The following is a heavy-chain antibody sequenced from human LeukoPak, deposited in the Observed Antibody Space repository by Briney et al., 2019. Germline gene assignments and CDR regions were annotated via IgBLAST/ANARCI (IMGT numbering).Heavy chain of an antibody. CDR2: ISYDGSNK. CDR3: AKDHGVGSGDSGYDFCLDY. CDR1: GFTFSSYG. J-gene: IGHJ4*02. D-gene: IGHD5-12*01. V-gene: IGHV3-30*18. Sequence: GGSLRLSCAASGFTFSSYGMHWVRQAPGKGLEWVAVISYDGSNKYYADSVQGRFTISRDNSKNTLYLQMNSLRAEDTAVYYCAKDHGVGSGDSGYDFCLDYWGQGTLVTVSS.